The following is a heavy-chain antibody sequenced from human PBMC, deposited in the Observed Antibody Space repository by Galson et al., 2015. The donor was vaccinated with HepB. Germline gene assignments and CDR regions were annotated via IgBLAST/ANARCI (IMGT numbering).Heavy chain of an antibody. J-gene: IGHJ3*01. CDR3: ARDTAFDF. Sequence: SVKVSCKASGYTLSAYGVHWVRQAPGQRLEWMGWINAGNGKTKYSQNFQGRVTITRDTSATTAYMEMSSLRSEDTAMYYCARDTAFDFWGQGTLVTVSS. CDR2: INAGNGKT. CDR1: GYTLSAYG. V-gene: IGHV1-3*01.